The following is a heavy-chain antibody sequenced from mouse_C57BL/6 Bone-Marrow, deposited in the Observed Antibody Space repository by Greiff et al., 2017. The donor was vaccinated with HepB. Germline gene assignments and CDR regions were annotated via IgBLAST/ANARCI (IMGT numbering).Heavy chain of an antibody. CDR1: GYTFTDYE. CDR2: IDPETGGT. CDR3: TREDYCSSYYFDY. J-gene: IGHJ2*01. D-gene: IGHD1-1*01. Sequence: VQLQQSGAELVRPGASVTLSCKASGYTFTDYEMHWVKQTPVHGLEWIGAIDPETGGTDYNQKFKGKAILTADKSTSSASMELRSLTSEDSAVYYCTREDYCSSYYFDYWGQGTTLTFSS. V-gene: IGHV1-15*01.